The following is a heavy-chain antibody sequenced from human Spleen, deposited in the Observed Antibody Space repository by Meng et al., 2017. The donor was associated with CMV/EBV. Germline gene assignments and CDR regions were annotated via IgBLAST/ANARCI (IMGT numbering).Heavy chain of an antibody. D-gene: IGHD3-3*01. Sequence: GESLKISCAASGFTFSSYAMSWVRQAPGKGLEWVSAISGSGGSTYYADSVKGRFTISRDDSKNTLYLQMNSLKTEDTAVYYCTTSLVGFWSGHREYGMDVWGQGTTVTVSS. CDR1: GFTFSSYA. CDR2: ISGSGGST. CDR3: TTSLVGFWSGHREYGMDV. J-gene: IGHJ6*02. V-gene: IGHV3-23*01.